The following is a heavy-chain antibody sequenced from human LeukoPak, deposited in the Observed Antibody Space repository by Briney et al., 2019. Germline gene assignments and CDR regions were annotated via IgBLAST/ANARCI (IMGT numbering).Heavy chain of an antibody. V-gene: IGHV3-33*06. CDR3: AKGEPWHIVGGDI. CDR2: IWYDGSNK. J-gene: IGHJ3*02. D-gene: IGHD2-21*01. CDR1: GFTFNSYG. Sequence: GRSLRLSCAASGFTFNSYGMHWVRQAPGKGLEWVAVIWYDGSNKYYADSVKGRFAISRDNSKNTLYLQMNSLRAEDTAVYYCAKGEPWHIVGGDIWGQGTMVTVSS.